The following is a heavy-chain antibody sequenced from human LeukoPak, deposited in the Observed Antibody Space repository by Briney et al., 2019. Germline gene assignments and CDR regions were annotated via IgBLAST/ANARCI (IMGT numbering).Heavy chain of an antibody. Sequence: PSETLSLTCNVSGDSVINDYWSWIRQSPGRGLEWIANVFHSGSSNYNPSFRSRATISIDVSRNQFSLRLTSLTAADTATYYCVRRRTRYLLNRFDSWGQGLLVTVSS. D-gene: IGHD3-16*02. J-gene: IGHJ5*01. V-gene: IGHV4-59*08. CDR3: VRRRTRYLLNRFDS. CDR1: GDSVINDY. CDR2: VFHSGSS.